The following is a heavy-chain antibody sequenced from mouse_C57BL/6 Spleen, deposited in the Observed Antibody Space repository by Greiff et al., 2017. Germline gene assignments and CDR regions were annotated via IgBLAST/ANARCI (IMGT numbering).Heavy chain of an antibody. D-gene: IGHD1-1*01. V-gene: IGHV1-81*01. J-gene: IGHJ4*01. Sequence: VKLQQSGAELARPGASVKMSCKASGYTFTSYGISWVKQRTGQGLEWIGEIYPRSGNTYYNEKFKGKATLTADKSSSTAYMELSSRTSEDSAVYVCARLLITTVVAPSYAMDCRGHGASVTVSS. CDR2: IYPRSGNT. CDR1: GYTFTSYG. CDR3: ARLLITTVVAPSYAMDC.